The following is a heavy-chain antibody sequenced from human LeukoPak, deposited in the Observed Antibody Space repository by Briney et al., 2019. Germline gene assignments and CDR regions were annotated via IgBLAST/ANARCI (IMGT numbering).Heavy chain of an antibody. Sequence: PGESLKISCKGSGYSFTSYWIGWVRQMPGKGLEWMGIIYPGDSDTRYSPSFQGQVTISADKSISTAYLQWSSLKASDTAMYYCATLDTAMNPPYYYYMDVWGKGTTVTVSS. J-gene: IGHJ6*03. CDR2: IYPGDSDT. D-gene: IGHD5-18*01. V-gene: IGHV5-51*01. CDR3: ATLDTAMNPPYYYYMDV. CDR1: GYSFTSYW.